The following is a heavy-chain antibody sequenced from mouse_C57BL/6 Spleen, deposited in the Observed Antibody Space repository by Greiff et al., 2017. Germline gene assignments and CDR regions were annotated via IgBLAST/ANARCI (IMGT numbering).Heavy chain of an antibody. D-gene: IGHD1-1*01. CDR3: TRATNYYGSSYGDWYCDV. Sequence: EVKLVESGEGLVKPGGSLKLSCAASGFTFSSYAMSWVRQTPEKRLEWVAYISSGGDYIYYADTVKGRFTISRDNARNTLYLQMSSLKSEDTAMYYCTRATNYYGSSYGDWYCDVWGTGTTVTVSS. CDR2: ISSGGDYI. V-gene: IGHV5-9-1*02. CDR1: GFTFSSYA. J-gene: IGHJ1*03.